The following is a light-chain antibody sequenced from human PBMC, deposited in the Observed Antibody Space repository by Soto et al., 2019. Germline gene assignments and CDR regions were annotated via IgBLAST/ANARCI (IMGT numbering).Light chain of an antibody. J-gene: IGKJ1*01. Sequence: ERVMTQSPATLSVSPGERSTLSCRASQSVYSNLAWYQQKPGQAPGLLIYGASTRATGIPARFSGSGSGTEFTLTISSLQSEDFAVYYCQQYNNWPKTFGQGTKVDIK. CDR2: GAS. CDR1: QSVYSN. V-gene: IGKV3-15*01. CDR3: QQYNNWPKT.